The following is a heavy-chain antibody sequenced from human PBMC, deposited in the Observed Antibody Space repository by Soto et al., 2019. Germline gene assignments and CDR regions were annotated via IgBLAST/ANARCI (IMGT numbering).Heavy chain of an antibody. CDR1: GFTFGSYP. CDR2: ISGRGGDT. Sequence: EVQLLESEGGLVQPGGSLTLSCAVSGFTFGSYPMSWVRQAPGKGLEWVSAISGRGGDTYYAYSVKGRFTMSRDNSKNPLYLHMNSLRAEDTAVYYCAKILRRGITTGWSKGGFDYWGQGTFVTVSS. D-gene: IGHD6-19*01. V-gene: IGHV3-23*01. CDR3: AKILRRGITTGWSKGGFDY. J-gene: IGHJ4*02.